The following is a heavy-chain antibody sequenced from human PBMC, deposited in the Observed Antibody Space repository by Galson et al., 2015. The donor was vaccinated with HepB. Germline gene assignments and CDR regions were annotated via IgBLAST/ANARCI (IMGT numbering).Heavy chain of an antibody. V-gene: IGHV4-39*07. CDR1: GGSITSSSYS. Sequence: ETLSLTCTVSGGSITSSSYSWVWIRQPPGMGLEWIGSISYSGSTYYNPSLKSRLTISVDTSKNQFSLKPNSVTAADTAVYYCARAAGDSSTYANDYWGQGTLVTVSS. D-gene: IGHD5-18*01. CDR3: ARAAGDSSTYANDY. J-gene: IGHJ4*02. CDR2: ISYSGST.